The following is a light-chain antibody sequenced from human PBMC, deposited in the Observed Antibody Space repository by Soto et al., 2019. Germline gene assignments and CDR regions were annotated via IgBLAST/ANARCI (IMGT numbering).Light chain of an antibody. CDR2: GAS. Sequence: DIQLTQSPSFLSASVGDRVTITCRASQGFTSRLAWYQQRPGKAPKVLIYGASTLQSGVPSRFSGGGSGTEFTLTINNLQPEDFATYYCQQFITHPLFGGGTKVDIK. V-gene: IGKV1-9*01. J-gene: IGKJ4*01. CDR3: QQFITHPL. CDR1: QGFTSR.